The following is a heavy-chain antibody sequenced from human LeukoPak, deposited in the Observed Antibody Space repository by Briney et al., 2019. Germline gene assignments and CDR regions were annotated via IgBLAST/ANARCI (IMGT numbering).Heavy chain of an antibody. CDR3: AKDQGVLMVYAISSMDV. D-gene: IGHD2-8*01. CDR2: ISYDGSNK. V-gene: IGHV3-30*18. CDR1: GFTFSSYG. Sequence: PGRSLRLSCAASGFTFSSYGMHWVRQAPGKGLEWVAVISYDGSNKHYADSVKGRFTISRDNSKNTLYLQMNSLRAEDTAVYYCAKDQGVLMVYAISSMDVWGQGTTVTVSS. J-gene: IGHJ6*02.